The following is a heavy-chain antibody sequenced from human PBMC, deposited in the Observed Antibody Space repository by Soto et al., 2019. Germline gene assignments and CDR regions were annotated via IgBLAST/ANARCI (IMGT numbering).Heavy chain of an antibody. Sequence: EVQLVESGGDFVQPGGSLRLSCTASGFTFDDYAIHWVRQAPGKGLEWISGISWNSGTIAYADSVKGRFTISRDNAKKSLYLQMNSLRPEDTALYYCAKDISGGIAASGLDYWGQGTLVTVSS. CDR3: AKDISGGIAASGLDY. V-gene: IGHV3-9*01. CDR2: ISWNSGTI. D-gene: IGHD6-13*01. J-gene: IGHJ4*02. CDR1: GFTFDDYA.